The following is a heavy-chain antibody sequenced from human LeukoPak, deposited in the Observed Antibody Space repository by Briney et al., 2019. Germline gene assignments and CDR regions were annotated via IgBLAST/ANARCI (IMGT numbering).Heavy chain of an antibody. CDR3: AREGYYDSSGYHLDY. D-gene: IGHD3-22*01. CDR2: ISGSGGST. V-gene: IGHV3-23*01. CDR1: GFTFSSYA. Sequence: GGSLRLSCAASGFTFSSYAMSWVRQAPGKGLEWVSAISGSGGSTYYADSVKGRFTISRDNSKNTLYLQMNSLRAEDTAVCYCAREGYYDSSGYHLDYWGQGTLVTVSS. J-gene: IGHJ4*02.